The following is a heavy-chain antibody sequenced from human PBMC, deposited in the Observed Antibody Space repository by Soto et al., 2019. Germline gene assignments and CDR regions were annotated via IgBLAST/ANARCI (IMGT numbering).Heavy chain of an antibody. D-gene: IGHD1-26*01. CDR1: GYTFTSYG. CDR3: ARGVGWEPLDY. V-gene: IGHV1-18*01. CDR2: ISAYNGNT. J-gene: IGHJ4*02. Sequence: QVQLVQSGAEVKKPGASVKVSCKASGYTFTSYGISWVRQAPGQGLEWMGWISAYNGNTNYAQKLQGRVTMTTDTAPSTAYRELRSLRSDDTAVSSCARGVGWEPLDYWGQGTLVTVSS.